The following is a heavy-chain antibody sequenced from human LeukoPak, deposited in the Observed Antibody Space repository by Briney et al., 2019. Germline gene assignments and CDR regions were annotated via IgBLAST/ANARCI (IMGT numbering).Heavy chain of an antibody. Sequence: GGSLRLSCVASGFTFGSSWMTWVRQAPGMGLERVANIKAGGTGKYYVDSVRGRFSISRDNAKNSLYLELNSLRAEDTGVYFCARDRGWQQFDYWGQGTLVTVSS. CDR2: IKAGGTGK. CDR1: GFTFGSSW. V-gene: IGHV3-7*01. D-gene: IGHD5-24*01. J-gene: IGHJ4*01. CDR3: ARDRGWQQFDY.